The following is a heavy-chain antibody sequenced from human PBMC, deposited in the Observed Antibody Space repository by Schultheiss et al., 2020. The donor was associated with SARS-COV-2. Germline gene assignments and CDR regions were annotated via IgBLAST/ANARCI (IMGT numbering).Heavy chain of an antibody. CDR3: ARSTTAVEDYFDY. Sequence: GGSLRLSCAASGFTFSSYAMSWVRQAPGKGLEWVSAISGSGGSTYYADSVKGRFTISRDNSKNTLYLQMNSLRAEDTAVYYCARSTTAVEDYFDYWGQGTLVTVSS. D-gene: IGHD4-17*01. CDR2: ISGSGGST. V-gene: IGHV3-23*01. CDR1: GFTFSSYA. J-gene: IGHJ4*02.